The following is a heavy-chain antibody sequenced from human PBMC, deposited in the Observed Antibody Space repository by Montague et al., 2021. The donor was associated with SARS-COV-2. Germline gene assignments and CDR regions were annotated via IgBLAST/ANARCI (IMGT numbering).Heavy chain of an antibody. CDR3: ARALKPPGDILTGYLPYYYYMDV. D-gene: IGHD3-9*01. CDR1: GDSVSSNSAA. Sequence: CAISGDSVSSNSAAWNWIRQSPSRGLEWLGRTYYRSKWYNDYAVSVKGRITINPDTSKNQFSLQLNSVTPEDTTVYYCARALKPPGDILTGYLPYYYYMDVWGKGTTVTVSS. V-gene: IGHV6-1*01. CDR2: TYYRSKWYN. J-gene: IGHJ6*03.